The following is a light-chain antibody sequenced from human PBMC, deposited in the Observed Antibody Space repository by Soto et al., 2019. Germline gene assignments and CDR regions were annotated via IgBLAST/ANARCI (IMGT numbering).Light chain of an antibody. Sequence: EIVLTQSPATLSLSPGERATLSCRASETIRNLLAWYQQRPGQAPRLLIYDASSRATGIPDRFSGSGSGTDFTLTINRLAPEDFAVYYCQQYGASPLTFGGGTKVDIK. V-gene: IGKV3-20*01. CDR3: QQYGASPLT. CDR2: DAS. CDR1: ETIRNL. J-gene: IGKJ4*01.